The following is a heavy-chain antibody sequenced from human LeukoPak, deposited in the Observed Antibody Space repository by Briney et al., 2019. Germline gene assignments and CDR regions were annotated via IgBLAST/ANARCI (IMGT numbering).Heavy chain of an antibody. CDR3: ARVDDFWTGYYDY. CDR2: IKQDGSVK. V-gene: IGHV3-7*01. Sequence: PGGSLRLSCAASGFIFSTYWMSWVRQAPGKGLEWVANIKQDGSVKYYVDSVKGRLTISRDNAKNSLYLQMSSLRAEDTAVFYCARVDDFWTGYYDYWGQGTLVTVSS. D-gene: IGHD3/OR15-3a*01. J-gene: IGHJ4*02. CDR1: GFIFSTYW.